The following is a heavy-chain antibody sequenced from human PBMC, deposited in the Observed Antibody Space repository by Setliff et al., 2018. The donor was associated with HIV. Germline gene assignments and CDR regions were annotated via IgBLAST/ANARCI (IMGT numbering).Heavy chain of an antibody. CDR1: GYTFTIYY. J-gene: IGHJ6*03. D-gene: IGHD2-15*01. V-gene: IGHV1-2*02. CDR3: ARDRAYCSSGSCYRPLVYYFYYMDV. Sequence: ASVKVSCKASGYTFTIYYMHWVRQAPGQGLEWLGWINPKSGATNYTQNFQGRVTMSRDTSISTAYMELSGLTSDDTAIYYCARDRAYCSSGSCYRPLVYYFYYMDVWGTGTTVTVSS. CDR2: INPKSGAT.